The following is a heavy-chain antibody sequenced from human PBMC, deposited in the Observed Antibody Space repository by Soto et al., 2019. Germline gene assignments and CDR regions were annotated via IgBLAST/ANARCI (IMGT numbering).Heavy chain of an antibody. CDR1: GDSVISDHYY. V-gene: IGHV4-39*01. J-gene: IGHJ4*02. CDR3: ARQGGNKFDY. D-gene: IGHD3-16*01. CDR2: VHYSGNT. Sequence: QLQLQESGPGLVKPSETLSLSCTVSGDSVISDHYYWAWVRQPPGKGLEWIGNVHYSGNTYQNPSLKSRVTIFVDTSSNRVSLKLTSVTAADTSVYYCARQGGNKFDYWGQGTLVTVSS.